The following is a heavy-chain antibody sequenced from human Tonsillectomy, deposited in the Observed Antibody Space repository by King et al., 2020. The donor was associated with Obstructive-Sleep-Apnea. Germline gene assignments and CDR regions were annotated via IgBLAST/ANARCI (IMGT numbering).Heavy chain of an antibody. J-gene: IGHJ4*02. CDR1: GGSFSAYY. D-gene: IGHD2-15*01. CDR2: SNDSGST. V-gene: IGHV4-34*01. Sequence: VQLQQWGAGLLKPSETLSLPCDVYGGSFSAYYWGWIRQPPGKGLEWIGESNDSGSTNYNSSLKSRVTISVDTSKNQFSLKLNSVTAADTAVYYCARLDCSGGSCYWGNFDYWGQGTLVTVSS. CDR3: ARLDCSGGSCYWGNFDY.